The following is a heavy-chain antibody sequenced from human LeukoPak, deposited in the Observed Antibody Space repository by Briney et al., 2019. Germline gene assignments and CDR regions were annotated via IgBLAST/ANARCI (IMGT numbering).Heavy chain of an antibody. CDR2: IYSGGST. J-gene: IGHJ3*02. CDR1: GFTVSSNY. Sequence: PGGSLRLSCAASGFTVSSNYMSWVRRAPGKGLEWVSVIYSGGSTYYADSVKGRFTISRDNSKNTLYLQMNSLRAEDTAVYYCARDDSSKAFDIWGQGTMVTVSS. D-gene: IGHD3-22*01. CDR3: ARDDSSKAFDI. V-gene: IGHV3-66*01.